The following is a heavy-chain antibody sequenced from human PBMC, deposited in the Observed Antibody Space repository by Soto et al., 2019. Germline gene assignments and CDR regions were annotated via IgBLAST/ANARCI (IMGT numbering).Heavy chain of an antibody. V-gene: IGHV4-38-2*02. Sequence: SLTCAVSGYSISSGYYWGWIRQPPGKGLEWIGSIYHSGSTYYNPSLKSRVTISVDTSKNQFSLKLSSVTAADTAVYYCAREGPLRYDILTGYYHFDYWGQGTLVTVSS. CDR2: IYHSGST. CDR3: AREGPLRYDILTGYYHFDY. J-gene: IGHJ4*02. D-gene: IGHD3-9*01. CDR1: GYSISSGYY.